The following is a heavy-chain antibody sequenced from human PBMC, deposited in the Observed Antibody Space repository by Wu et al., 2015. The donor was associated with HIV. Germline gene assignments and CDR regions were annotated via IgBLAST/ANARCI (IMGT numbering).Heavy chain of an antibody. Sequence: QVQLVQSGAEVKRPGASVKVSCKASGYTFTNYYVHWVRQAPGQGLEWTGWINPNSGGTNYAQKFQGRVTMTRDTSISTAYMELSRLRSDDTAVYYCATLGCSSTSCPYPFDYWGQGTLVTVSS. CDR1: GYTFTNYY. V-gene: IGHV1-2*02. D-gene: IGHD2-2*01. J-gene: IGHJ4*02. CDR3: ATLGCSSTSCPYPFDY. CDR2: INPNSGGT.